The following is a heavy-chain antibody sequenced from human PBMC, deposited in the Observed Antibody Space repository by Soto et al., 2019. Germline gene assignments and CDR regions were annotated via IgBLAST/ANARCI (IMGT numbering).Heavy chain of an antibody. CDR3: ARDRSTMTTAERFDY. CDR1: GYTFTSYG. Sequence: ASVKVSCKASGYTFTSYGISWVRQAPGQGLEWMGGIIPIFGTANYAQKFQGRVTITADESTSTAYMELSSLRSEDTAVYYCARDRSTMTTAERFDYWGQGTLVTVSS. V-gene: IGHV1-69*13. CDR2: IIPIFGTA. J-gene: IGHJ4*02. D-gene: IGHD4-17*01.